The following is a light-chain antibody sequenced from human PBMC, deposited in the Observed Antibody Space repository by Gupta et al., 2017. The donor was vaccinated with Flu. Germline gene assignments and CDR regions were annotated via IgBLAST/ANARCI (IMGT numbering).Light chain of an antibody. CDR2: DAS. V-gene: IGKV3-11*01. CDR1: QSVGSS. Sequence: ATLSLSPGERASLSCRASQSVGSSLAWYQQKPGQTPRLLIYDASNRATGIPARFSGSGSGTEFTLTISSLEPEDFALYYCQQRGSWPTFTFGPGTRVDI. CDR3: QQRGSWPTFT. J-gene: IGKJ3*01.